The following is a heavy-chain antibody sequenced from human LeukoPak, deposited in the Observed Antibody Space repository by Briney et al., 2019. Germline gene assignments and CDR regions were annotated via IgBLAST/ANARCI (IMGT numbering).Heavy chain of an antibody. J-gene: IGHJ4*02. CDR3: ARSSTSHSHFDY. CDR2: IHTSGFT. V-gene: IGHV4-61*02. CDR1: GGSISSASHY. Sequence: SQTLSLTCTVSGGSISSASHYWSWIRQPAGKGLEWIGRIHTSGFTNYNPSLKSRVTISVDTSKNQFSLKLSSVTAADTAVYYCARSSTSHSHFDYWGQGTLVTVSS. D-gene: IGHD2-2*01.